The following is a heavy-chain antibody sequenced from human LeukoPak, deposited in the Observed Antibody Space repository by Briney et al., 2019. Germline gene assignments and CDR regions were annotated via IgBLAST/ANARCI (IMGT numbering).Heavy chain of an antibody. Sequence: SQTLSLTCTVSGGSISSGSYYWSWIRQPAGKGLEWIGRIYTSGSTNYNPSLKSRVTISVDTSKNQFSLKLSSVTAADTAVYYCASGETDAFDIWGQGTMVTVSS. V-gene: IGHV4-61*02. CDR1: GGSISSGSYY. D-gene: IGHD3-10*01. J-gene: IGHJ3*02. CDR2: IYTSGST. CDR3: ASGETDAFDI.